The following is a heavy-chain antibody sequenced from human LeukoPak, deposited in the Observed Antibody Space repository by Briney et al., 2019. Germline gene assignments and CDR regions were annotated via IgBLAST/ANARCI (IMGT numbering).Heavy chain of an antibody. J-gene: IGHJ4*02. CDR3: ARGSGWYYY. V-gene: IGHV4-59*01. CDR2: THYSGST. CDR1: GGSISSYY. D-gene: IGHD6-19*01. Sequence: NPSETLSLTCTVSGGSISSYYWSWIRQPPGKGLEWIGYTHYSGSTNYNPSLKSRVTISVDTSKNQFSLRLSSVTAADTAVYYCARGSGWYYYWGQGTQVTVSS.